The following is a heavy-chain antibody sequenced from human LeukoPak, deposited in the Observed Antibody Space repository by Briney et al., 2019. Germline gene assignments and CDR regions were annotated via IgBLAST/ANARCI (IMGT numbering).Heavy chain of an antibody. D-gene: IGHD3-9*01. V-gene: IGHV6-1*01. Sequence: SWTLSLTCVISGDSVSNNSASWNWIRQSPSRGLEWLGRTYYRSRWYKAYAVSVKSRITINPDTSKNQFSLQLNSVTPEDTAVYYCARWLTTWGQGTLVPVSS. CDR1: GDSVSNNSAS. CDR3: ARWLTT. CDR2: TYYRSRWYK. J-gene: IGHJ5*01.